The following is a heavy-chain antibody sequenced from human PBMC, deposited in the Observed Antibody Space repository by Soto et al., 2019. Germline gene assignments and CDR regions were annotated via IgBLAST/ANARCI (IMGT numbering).Heavy chain of an antibody. CDR1: GFSFSSFA. J-gene: IGHJ5*02. CDR3: AKCAVFKTTSGGWCNWFDP. CDR2: IRGTAT. D-gene: IGHD2-21*01. Sequence: EVQLLESGGTLVQPGESLRLSCEVSGFSFSSFAMNWVRQAPGEGLEWVSSIRGTATSYADSVKGRFTISRDNSKNTVDLEMNTLRGEDTAVYYCAKCAVFKTTSGGWCNWFDPWGQGTLVIVSS. V-gene: IGHV3-23*01.